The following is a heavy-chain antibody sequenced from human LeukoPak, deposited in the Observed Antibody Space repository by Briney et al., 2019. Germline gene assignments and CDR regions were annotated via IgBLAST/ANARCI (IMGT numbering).Heavy chain of an antibody. CDR1: GFTFSSYA. CDR2: ISGSGGNT. CDR3: AKAGQQLVYDPKFDY. Sequence: QPGGSLRLSCAASGFTFSSYAMSWVRQAPGKGLDWVSAISGSGGNTYYADSVKGRFTISRDNPKNTLYLQMNSLRAEDTAVYYCAKAGQQLVYDPKFDYWGQGTLVTVSS. V-gene: IGHV3-23*01. J-gene: IGHJ4*02. D-gene: IGHD6-6*01.